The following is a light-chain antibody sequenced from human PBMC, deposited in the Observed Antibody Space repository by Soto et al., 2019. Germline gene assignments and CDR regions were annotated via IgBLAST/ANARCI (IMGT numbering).Light chain of an antibody. J-gene: IGKJ5*01. CDR3: QQTYRFVT. V-gene: IGKV1-39*01. CDR1: QDISSY. Sequence: DIQLTQSPSSLSSSIGDRVTITCRASQDISSYLNWYQQKPGRAPNLLIYGASSLQGGVPSRFSGRASGTDLTLTILGLQPEALATYYCQQTYRFVTFGQGTRLDI. CDR2: GAS.